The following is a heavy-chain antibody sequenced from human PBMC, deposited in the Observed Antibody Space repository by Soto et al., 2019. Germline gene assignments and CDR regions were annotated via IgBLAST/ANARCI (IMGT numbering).Heavy chain of an antibody. CDR1: DDSISPYY. CDR3: ARRTGFCTNGVCPSYWYFDL. V-gene: IGHV4-4*08. D-gene: IGHD2-8*01. Sequence: SETLSLTCTVSDDSISPYYWSWIRQPPGKGLEWIGYIYHSGSTNYNPSLKSRVTISVDTSKNQFSLKLSSVTAADTAVYYCARRTGFCTNGVCPSYWYFDLWGRGTLVTVSS. J-gene: IGHJ2*01. CDR2: IYHSGST.